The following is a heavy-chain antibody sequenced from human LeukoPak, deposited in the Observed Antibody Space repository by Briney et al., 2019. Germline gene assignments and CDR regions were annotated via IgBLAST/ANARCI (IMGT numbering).Heavy chain of an antibody. CDR2: IFYTGNT. V-gene: IGHV4-31*03. CDR1: GGSVSSDNYY. Sequence: SETLSLTCTVSGGSVSSDNYYWSWVRQHPGKGLEWIGYIFYTGNTYYNPSLTSRITISVDTSKNQFSLKLNSVTAADTAVYYCARHYGPWGQGTLVTVSS. D-gene: IGHD3-16*01. J-gene: IGHJ5*02. CDR3: ARHYGP.